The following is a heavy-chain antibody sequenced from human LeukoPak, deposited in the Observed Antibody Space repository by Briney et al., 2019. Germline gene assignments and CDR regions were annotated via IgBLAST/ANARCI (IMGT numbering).Heavy chain of an antibody. CDR1: GFTFSSYA. D-gene: IGHD3-22*01. J-gene: IGHJ3*02. CDR3: AKDQITMIVVVITTGAFDI. Sequence: GGSLRLPCAASGFTFSSYAMSWVRQAPGKGLEWVSAISGSGGSTYYADSVKGRFTISRDNSKNTLYLQMNSLRAEDTAVYYCAKDQITMIVVVITTGAFDIWGQGTMVTVSS. V-gene: IGHV3-23*01. CDR2: ISGSGGST.